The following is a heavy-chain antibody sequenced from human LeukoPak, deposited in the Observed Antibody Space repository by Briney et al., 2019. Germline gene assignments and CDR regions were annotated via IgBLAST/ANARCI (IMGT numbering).Heavy chain of an antibody. D-gene: IGHD6-13*01. CDR3: AKRIAAAGTPSHYYYYYGMDA. J-gene: IGHJ6*02. Sequence: GGSLRLSCAASGFTFSSYAMRWVRQAPGKGLEWVSGISGSGGSTYYPDSVKGRFTISRDNSKNTLYLQMNSLRAEDTAVYYCAKRIAAAGTPSHYYYYYGMDAWGQGTTVTVSS. CDR1: GFTFSSYA. V-gene: IGHV3-23*01. CDR2: ISGSGGST.